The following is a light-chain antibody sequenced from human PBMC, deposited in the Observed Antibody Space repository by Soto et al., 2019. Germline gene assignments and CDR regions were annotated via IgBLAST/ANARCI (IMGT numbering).Light chain of an antibody. Sequence: QSALTQPASVSGSPGPSITVSCTGTSGDVGGYDFVSWYQQHPGKAPKLIIYDVTNRPSGVSIRFSGSKSGNTASLTISGLQAEDEADYYCSSYTSSRPLVVFGGGTKLTVL. CDR3: SSYTSSRPLVV. CDR1: SGDVGGYDF. V-gene: IGLV2-14*01. CDR2: DVT. J-gene: IGLJ2*01.